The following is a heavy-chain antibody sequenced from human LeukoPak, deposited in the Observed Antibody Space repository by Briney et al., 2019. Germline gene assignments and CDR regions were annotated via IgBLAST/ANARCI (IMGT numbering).Heavy chain of an antibody. CDR3: ARSRTAGSSWFFDY. Sequence: GGSLRLSCAASGFTFSSYTMNWVRQAPGKGLEWVSYISSSSTIYYADSVKGRFTISRDNAKNSLYLQMNSLRAEDTAVYYCARSRTAGSSWFFDYWGQGTLVTVSS. V-gene: IGHV3-48*01. J-gene: IGHJ4*02. CDR2: ISSSSTI. CDR1: GFTFSSYT. D-gene: IGHD6-13*01.